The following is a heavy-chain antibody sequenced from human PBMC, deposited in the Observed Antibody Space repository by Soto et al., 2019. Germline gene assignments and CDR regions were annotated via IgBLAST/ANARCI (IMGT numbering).Heavy chain of an antibody. CDR3: AIGNDFGDYVFDY. J-gene: IGHJ4*02. Sequence: SETLSLTCTVSGGSISSGGYSWILIRQPPGKGLEWIGYIYHSGSTYYNPSLKSRVTISVDRSKNQLSLKLSSVTAADTAVYYCAIGNDFGDYVFDYWGQGTLVTVSS. D-gene: IGHD4-17*01. CDR1: GGSISSGGYS. V-gene: IGHV4-30-2*01. CDR2: IYHSGST.